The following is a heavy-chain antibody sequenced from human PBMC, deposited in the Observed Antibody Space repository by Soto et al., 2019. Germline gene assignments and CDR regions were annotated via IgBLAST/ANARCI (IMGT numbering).Heavy chain of an antibody. D-gene: IGHD3-22*01. J-gene: IGHJ6*02. CDR2: ISGSGGST. V-gene: IGHV3-23*01. CDR1: GFTFSSYA. Sequence: EVQLLEFGGGLVQPGGSLRLSCAASGFTFSSYAMSWVRQAPGKGLEWVSAISGSGGSTYYADSVKGRFTISRDNSKNTLYLQMNSLRAEDTAVYYCAKYRGYYDSSVPYYYYGMDVWGQGTTVTVSS. CDR3: AKYRGYYDSSVPYYYYGMDV.